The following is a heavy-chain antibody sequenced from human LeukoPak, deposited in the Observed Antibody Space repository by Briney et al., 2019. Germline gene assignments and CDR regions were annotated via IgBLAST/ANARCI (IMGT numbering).Heavy chain of an antibody. V-gene: IGHV1-69*13. Sequence: SVKVSCKASGGTFSSYAISWVRQAPGQGLEWMGGIIPIFGTANYAQKFQGRVTITADESTSTAYMELSSLRSEDTAVYYCARDIRQSGGYYYGMDVWGQGTTVTVSS. CDR3: ARDIRQSGGYYYGMDV. D-gene: IGHD1-14*01. CDR1: GGTFSSYA. J-gene: IGHJ6*02. CDR2: IIPIFGTA.